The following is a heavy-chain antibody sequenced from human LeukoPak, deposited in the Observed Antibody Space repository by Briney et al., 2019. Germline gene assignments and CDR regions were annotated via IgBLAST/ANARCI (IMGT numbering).Heavy chain of an antibody. CDR3: AKEGYGSGSYYNPRYYFDY. Sequence: QPGGSLRLSCAASGFIFRTYGMHWVRQAPGKGLEWVACILYDGSNKYYTDSVKGRFTISRDNSKNTLYLQMNSLRAEDTAVYYCAKEGYGSGSYYNPRYYFDYWGQGTLVTVSS. J-gene: IGHJ4*02. D-gene: IGHD3-10*01. CDR1: GFIFRTYG. V-gene: IGHV3-30*02. CDR2: ILYDGSNK.